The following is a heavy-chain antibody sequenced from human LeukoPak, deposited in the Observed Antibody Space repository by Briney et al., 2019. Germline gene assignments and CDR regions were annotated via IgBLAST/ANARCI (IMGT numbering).Heavy chain of an antibody. CDR3: ARGRSYGDYPDYFDY. J-gene: IGHJ4*02. V-gene: IGHV1-69*05. CDR2: IIPIFGTA. D-gene: IGHD4-17*01. Sequence: SVKVSCKASGGTFSSYAISWVRQAPGQGLEWMGRIIPIFGTANYAQRFQGRVTITTDESTSTAYMELSSLRFEDTAVYYCARGRSYGDYPDYFDYWGQGTLVTVSS. CDR1: GGTFSSYA.